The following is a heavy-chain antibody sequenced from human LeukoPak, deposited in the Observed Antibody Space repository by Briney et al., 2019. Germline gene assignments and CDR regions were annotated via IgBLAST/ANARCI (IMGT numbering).Heavy chain of an antibody. CDR2: IYYSGST. J-gene: IGHJ4*02. CDR3: ARITDFWSGYYDY. V-gene: IGHV4-31*03. CDR1: GGSISSGGYY. D-gene: IGHD3-3*01. Sequence: PSQTLSLTCTVSGGSISSGGYYWSWIRQHPGKGLEWIGYIYYSGSTYYNPSLKSRVTISVDTSKNQFSLKLSSVTAADTAVYYCARITDFWSGYYDYWGQGTLVTVSS.